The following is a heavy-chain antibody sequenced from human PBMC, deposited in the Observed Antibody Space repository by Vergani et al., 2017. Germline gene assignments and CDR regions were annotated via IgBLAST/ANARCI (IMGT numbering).Heavy chain of an antibody. V-gene: IGHV3-21*01. CDR1: GFNFPSFT. Sequence: EAYLVQSGGGLVTPGGSLRLSCAASGFNFPSFTMNWVRQAPGRGLEWISSIKFPPGEIFYADSVKGRFTLTRDDSKNTLHLQMNSLRPEDTAVYYCARGMTTETTDLDGFDIWGQGTMVSVSS. CDR2: IKFPPGEI. D-gene: IGHD4-17*01. CDR3: ARGMTTETTDLDGFDI. J-gene: IGHJ3*02.